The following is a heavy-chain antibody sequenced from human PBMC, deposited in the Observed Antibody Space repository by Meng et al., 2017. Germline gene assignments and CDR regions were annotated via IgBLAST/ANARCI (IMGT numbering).Heavy chain of an antibody. Sequence: GGSLRLSCAASGFIFSDYYTSWIRQAPGKGLEWISYISGSASTIYYADSVKGRFTISRDNAKNSLYLQMNSLRAEDTAVYYCARGPYYDSGYGMDVWGQGTTVTVSS. CDR2: ISGSASTI. CDR1: GFIFSDYY. V-gene: IGHV3-11*01. D-gene: IGHD3-10*01. CDR3: ARGPYYDSGYGMDV. J-gene: IGHJ6*02.